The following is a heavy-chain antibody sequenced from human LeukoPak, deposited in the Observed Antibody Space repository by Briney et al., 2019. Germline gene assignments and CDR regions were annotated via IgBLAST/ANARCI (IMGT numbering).Heavy chain of an antibody. CDR3: ARALAFDY. J-gene: IGHJ4*02. CDR1: GGSISSGGYY. Sequence: SETLSLTCTVSGGSISSGGYYWSWIRQPPGKGLEWIGEINHSGTTNYNPSLKSRVTISVDTSKNQFSLKLSSVTAADTAVYYCARALAFDYWGQGTLVTVSS. V-gene: IGHV4-30-2*01. D-gene: IGHD6-19*01. CDR2: INHSGTT.